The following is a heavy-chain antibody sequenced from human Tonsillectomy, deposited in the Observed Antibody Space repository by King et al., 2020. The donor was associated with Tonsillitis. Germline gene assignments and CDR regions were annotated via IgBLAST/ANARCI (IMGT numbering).Heavy chain of an antibody. CDR1: GFNFSSYA. D-gene: IGHD4-17*01. Sequence: VQLVESGGRVVQPGRSLRLSCATSGFNFSSYALHWVRQAPGKGLEWVAIISYDGEIKYYADSVKGRFNISRDNTKNRLYLQMYSLRGDDAGVYYCAKTPQDGEIVPDYFDYWGQGTQVSVSS. CDR3: AKTPQDGEIVPDYFDY. J-gene: IGHJ4*02. CDR2: ISYDGEIK. V-gene: IGHV3-33*03.